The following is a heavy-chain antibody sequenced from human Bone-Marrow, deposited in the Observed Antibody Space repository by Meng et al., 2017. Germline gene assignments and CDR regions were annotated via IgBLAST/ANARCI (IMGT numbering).Heavy chain of an antibody. CDR1: GYTFTGYY. CDR2: INPNSGTT. D-gene: IGHD3-22*01. V-gene: IGHV1-2*02. J-gene: IGHJ3*02. CDR3: ARGFVTMIVVDI. Sequence: ASVKVSCKASGYTFTGYYMHWVRQAPGQGLEWMGWINPNSGTTVYAQNFQGRVTVSRDTSISTVYMELSSLRSDDTAVYFCARGFVTMIVVDIWGQGTMVTVSS.